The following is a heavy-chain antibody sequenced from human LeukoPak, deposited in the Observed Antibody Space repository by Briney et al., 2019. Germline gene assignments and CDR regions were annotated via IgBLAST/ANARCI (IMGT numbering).Heavy chain of an antibody. CDR2: FGTAGDT. Sequence: GGSLRLSCAASGFTFSNYDMHCVRQATGKGLEWVSAFGTAGDTYYPGSVRGRFTMSRENAKNSLYLQMNSLTAGDTAVYYCARGANTHFDYWGQGILVTVSS. D-gene: IGHD1-26*01. V-gene: IGHV3-13*04. J-gene: IGHJ4*02. CDR3: ARGANTHFDY. CDR1: GFTFSNYD.